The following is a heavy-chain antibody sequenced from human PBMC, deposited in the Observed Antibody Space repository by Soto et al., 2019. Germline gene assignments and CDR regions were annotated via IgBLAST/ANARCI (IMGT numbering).Heavy chain of an antibody. CDR3: AREMVGATRGYFDY. J-gene: IGHJ4*02. CDR1: GGSISSGDYY. CDR2: IYYSGST. V-gene: IGHV4-30-4*01. D-gene: IGHD1-26*01. Sequence: QVQLQESGPGLVKPSQTLSLTCTVSGGSISSGDYYWSWIRQPPGKGLEWIGYIYYSGSTYYNPSHKSRVNISVDTSKHQFSLKLSSVTAADTAVYYCAREMVGATRGYFDYWGQGTLVTVSS.